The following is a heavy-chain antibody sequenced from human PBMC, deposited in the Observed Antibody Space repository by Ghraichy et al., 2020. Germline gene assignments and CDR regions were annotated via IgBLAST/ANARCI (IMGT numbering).Heavy chain of an antibody. V-gene: IGHV3-15*01. CDR2: IKSETSGGTI. CDR3: TTNLAY. Sequence: GGSLNISCAASGFAFSNAWMSWVRQAPGKGLEWVGRIKSETSGGTIEYAAPVQHRFTISRDDSKNTLYLQMNRLKTEDTAVYYCTTNLAYWGRGTLVTVSS. D-gene: IGHD1-14*01. CDR1: GFAFSNAW. J-gene: IGHJ4*02.